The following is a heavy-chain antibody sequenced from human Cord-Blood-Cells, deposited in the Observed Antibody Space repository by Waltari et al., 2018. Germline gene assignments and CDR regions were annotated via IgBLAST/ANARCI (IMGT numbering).Heavy chain of an antibody. CDR3: ARIAYCGGDGSLPGAFDI. J-gene: IGHJ3*02. D-gene: IGHD2-21*01. CDR2: ICDDGSNN. CDR1: GFTFSSYG. Sequence: QVQLVESGGGVVQPGRSLRLSCAASGFTFSSYGMHWVRQAPGKGMEWVAVICDDGSNNDYADSVKCRFTISRDNSKNTLYLQMNSLRAEDTAVYYGARIAYCGGDGSLPGAFDIWGQGTMVTVSS. V-gene: IGHV3-33*01.